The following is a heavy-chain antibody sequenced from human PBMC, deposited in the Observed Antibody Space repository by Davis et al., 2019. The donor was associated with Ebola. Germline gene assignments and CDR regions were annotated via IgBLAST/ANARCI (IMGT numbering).Heavy chain of an antibody. CDR1: GGTSSSYA. D-gene: IGHD6-19*01. V-gene: IGHV1-69*04. Sequence: SVKVSCKASGGTSSSYAISWVRQAPGQGLEWMGRIIPILGIANYAQKFQGRVTITADKSTSTAYMELSSLRSEDTAVYYCARDGYSSGWYAGIDYWGQGTLVTASS. CDR2: IIPILGIA. CDR3: ARDGYSSGWYAGIDY. J-gene: IGHJ4*02.